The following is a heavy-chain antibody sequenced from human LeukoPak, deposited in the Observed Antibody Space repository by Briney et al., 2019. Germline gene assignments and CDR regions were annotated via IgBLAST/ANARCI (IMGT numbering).Heavy chain of an antibody. Sequence: GGSLRLSCAASGFTFSSYAMSWVRQAPGKGLEWVSGISGSGSITYYADSVKGRFTISRDNSKNTLYLQMNSLRAEDTAVYYCAKDLYGDYDNDYWGQGALVTVSS. J-gene: IGHJ4*02. CDR1: GFTFSSYA. D-gene: IGHD4-17*01. CDR2: ISGSGSIT. CDR3: AKDLYGDYDNDY. V-gene: IGHV3-23*01.